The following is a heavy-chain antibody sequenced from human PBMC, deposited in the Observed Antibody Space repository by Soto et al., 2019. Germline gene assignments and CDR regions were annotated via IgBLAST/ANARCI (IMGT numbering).Heavy chain of an antibody. J-gene: IGHJ6*02. CDR2: ISSSGSTI. Sequence: GGSLRLSCAASGFTFSDYYMSWIRQAPGKGLEWVSYISSSGSTIYYADSVKGRFTISRDNAKNSLYLQMNSLRAEDTAVYYCARTSRAYYYYGMDVWGQGTTVTVSS. CDR1: GFTFSDYY. V-gene: IGHV3-11*01. CDR3: ARTSRAYYYYGMDV.